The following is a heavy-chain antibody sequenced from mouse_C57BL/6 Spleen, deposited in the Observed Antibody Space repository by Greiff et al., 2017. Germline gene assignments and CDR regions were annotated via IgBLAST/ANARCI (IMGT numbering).Heavy chain of an antibody. CDR1: GYTFTSYW. Sequence: QVQLQQPGAELVMPGASVKLSCKASGYTFTSYWMHWVKQRPGQGLEWIGEIDPSDSYTNYNQKFKGKSTLTVDKSSSTAYMQLSSLTSEDSAVYDCARSQLGYYFDYWGQGTTLTVSS. CDR2: IDPSDSYT. V-gene: IGHV1-69*01. D-gene: IGHD4-1*02. CDR3: ARSQLGYYFDY. J-gene: IGHJ2*01.